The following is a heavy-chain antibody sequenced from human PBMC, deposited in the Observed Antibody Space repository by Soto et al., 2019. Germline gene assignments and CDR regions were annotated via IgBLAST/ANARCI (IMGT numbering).Heavy chain of an antibody. V-gene: IGHV3-23*01. CDR3: AKSQYCCYYMDV. D-gene: IGHD2-15*01. CDR1: GFTFSNYG. Sequence: PGGSLRLSCASSGFTFSNYGMTWVRQAPGKGLEWVSGISVSGDRTYYGDPVKGRFTISRDNSRNVLYLQMDSLTAEDTAVYFCAKSQYCCYYMDVWGKGTTVTVSS. J-gene: IGHJ6*03. CDR2: ISVSGDRT.